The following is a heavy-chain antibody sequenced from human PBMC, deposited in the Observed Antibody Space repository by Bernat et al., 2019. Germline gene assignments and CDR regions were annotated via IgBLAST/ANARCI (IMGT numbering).Heavy chain of an antibody. J-gene: IGHJ4*02. V-gene: IGHV3-66*04. CDR1: GFTVANNH. CDR3: GGHGANSV. Sequence: EVQLVVSGGDLVQPGGSLRRPCAISGFTVANNHVTWVRQAPGKGLEWVSLIYDGGSTIYADYVKGRFTISRDNAKNIVYLQMNSVTAEDTAVYYCGGHGANSVWGQGTLVTVSS. CDR2: IYDGGST. D-gene: IGHD2-15*01.